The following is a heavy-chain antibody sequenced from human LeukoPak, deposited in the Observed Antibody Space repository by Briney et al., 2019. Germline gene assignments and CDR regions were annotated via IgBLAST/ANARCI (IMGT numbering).Heavy chain of an antibody. CDR3: AKGVRFSIYYYGMDV. J-gene: IGHJ6*02. CDR2: ISGSGGST. V-gene: IGHV3-23*01. Sequence: PGGSLRLSCAASGFTFSSYAMSWVRQAPGKGLEWVSAISGSGGSTYYADSVKGRFTISRDNSKNTLYLQMNSLRAEDTAVYYCAKGVRFSIYYYGMDVWGQGTAVTVSS. D-gene: IGHD4-17*01. CDR1: GFTFSSYA.